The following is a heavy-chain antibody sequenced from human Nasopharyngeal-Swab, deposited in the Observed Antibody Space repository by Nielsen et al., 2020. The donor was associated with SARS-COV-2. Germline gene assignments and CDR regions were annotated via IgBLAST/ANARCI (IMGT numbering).Heavy chain of an antibody. J-gene: IGHJ4*02. CDR2: IRFDGGST. CDR3: ARTPSPLY. D-gene: IGHD6-6*01. CDR1: GFTFSSSD. V-gene: IGHV3-23*01. Sequence: GGSLRLSCAASGFTFSSSDMTWFRQAPGKGLEWVSTIRFDGGSTDCADSVKGRFTTSRDNSKNTLFLQLNSLRAEDTAVYYCARTPSPLYWGQGALVTVSS.